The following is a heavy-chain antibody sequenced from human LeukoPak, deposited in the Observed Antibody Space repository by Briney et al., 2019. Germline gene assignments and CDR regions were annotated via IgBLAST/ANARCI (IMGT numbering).Heavy chain of an antibody. CDR1: GYSIRSGFY. D-gene: IGHD6-6*01. J-gene: IGHJ4*02. CDR3: ARVRYSSSWLVDY. V-gene: IGHV4-38-2*02. CDR2: IYHSGIT. Sequence: SETLSLTCTVSGYSIRSGFYWGWIRQPPGKGLEWIGNIYHSGITYYTPSLKSRVTISVDTSKNQFYLKLSSVTAADTAVYYCARVRYSSSWLVDYWGQGTLVTVSS.